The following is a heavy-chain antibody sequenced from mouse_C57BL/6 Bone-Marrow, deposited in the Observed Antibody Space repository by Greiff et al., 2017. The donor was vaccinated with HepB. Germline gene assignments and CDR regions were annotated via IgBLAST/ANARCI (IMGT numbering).Heavy chain of an antibody. V-gene: IGHV1-81*01. CDR1: GYTFTSYG. CDR2: IYTRSGNT. CDR3: ARRAAQATPFAY. J-gene: IGHJ3*01. D-gene: IGHD3-2*02. Sequence: VKLQESGAELARPGASVKLSCKASGYTFTSYGISWVKQRTGQGLEWIGEIYTRSGNTYYNEKFKGKATLTADKSSSTAYMELRSLTSEDSAVYFCARRAAQATPFAYWGQGTLVTVSA.